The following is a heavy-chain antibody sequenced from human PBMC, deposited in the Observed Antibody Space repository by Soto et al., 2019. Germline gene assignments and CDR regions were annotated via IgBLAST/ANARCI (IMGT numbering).Heavy chain of an antibody. V-gene: IGHV3-21*01. J-gene: IGHJ6*02. Sequence: GGSLRLSCAASGFTFSSYSMNWVRQAPGKGLEWVSSISSSSSYIYYADSVKGRFTISRDNAKNSLYLQMNSLRAEDTAVYYCAREGRIALETRGAYYYYGMDVWGQGTTVTVSS. D-gene: IGHD6-13*01. CDR2: ISSSSSYI. CDR1: GFTFSSYS. CDR3: AREGRIALETRGAYYYYGMDV.